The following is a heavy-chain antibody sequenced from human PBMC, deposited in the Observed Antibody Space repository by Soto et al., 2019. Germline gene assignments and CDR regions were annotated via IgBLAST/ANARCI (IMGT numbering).Heavy chain of an antibody. CDR3: ARSFAGKGYYYYGTDV. J-gene: IGHJ6*04. D-gene: IGHD1-1*01. Sequence: PWGSLRLSCAASGFTFSSYEMNWVRQAPGKGLEWVSYISSSGSTIYYADSVKGRFTISRDNAKNSLYLQMNSLRAEDTAVYYCARSFAGKGYYYYGTDVWGNGKTVTVSS. CDR2: ISSSGSTI. CDR1: GFTFSSYE. V-gene: IGHV3-48*03.